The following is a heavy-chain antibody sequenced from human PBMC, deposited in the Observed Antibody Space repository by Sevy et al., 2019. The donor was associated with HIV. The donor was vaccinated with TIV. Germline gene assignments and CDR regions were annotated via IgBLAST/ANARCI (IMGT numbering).Heavy chain of an antibody. D-gene: IGHD2-15*01. CDR2: IYYSGSS. Sequence: SETLSLTCNVSADSISSYFLSWFRQPPGKGLEWIGYIYYSGSSEYNPALRGRVTISIDTSKKYLSMKLTSVTAADTAVYYCARDSAVVPRALVYWGQGTLVTVSS. CDR3: ARDSAVVPRALVY. CDR1: ADSISSYF. J-gene: IGHJ4*02. V-gene: IGHV4-59*01.